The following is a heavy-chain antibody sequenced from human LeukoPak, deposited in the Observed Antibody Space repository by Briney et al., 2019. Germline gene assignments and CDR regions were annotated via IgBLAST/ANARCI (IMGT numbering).Heavy chain of an antibody. CDR2: ISSSSSYI. D-gene: IGHD3-10*01. Sequence: GGSLRLSCAASGFTFSSYSMNWVRQAPGKGLEWVSSISSSSSYIYYADSVKGRFTISRDNAKNSPYLQMNSLRAEDTAVYCCARDVPAHYYGPDAFDIWGQGTMVTVSS. CDR1: GFTFSSYS. CDR3: ARDVPAHYYGPDAFDI. J-gene: IGHJ3*02. V-gene: IGHV3-21*01.